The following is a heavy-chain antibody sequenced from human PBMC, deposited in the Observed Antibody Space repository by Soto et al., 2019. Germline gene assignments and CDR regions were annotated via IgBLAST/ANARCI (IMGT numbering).Heavy chain of an antibody. D-gene: IGHD1-26*01. V-gene: IGHV4-59*08. CDR1: GGSISSYY. CDR3: ARHVGGEYYYYFYMDV. Sequence: SETLSLTCTVSGGSISSYYWSWIRQPPGKGLEWIGYIYYSGSTNYNPSLKSRVTISVDTSKNQFSLKLSSVTAADTAVYYCARHVGGEYYYYFYMDVWGKGTTVT. J-gene: IGHJ6*03. CDR2: IYYSGST.